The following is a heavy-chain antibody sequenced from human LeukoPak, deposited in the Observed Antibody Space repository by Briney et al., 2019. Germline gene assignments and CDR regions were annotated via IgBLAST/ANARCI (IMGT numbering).Heavy chain of an antibody. D-gene: IGHD3-10*01. V-gene: IGHV1-58*02. CDR1: GFTFTSSA. CDR2: IVVGSGNT. J-gene: IGHJ4*02. Sequence: SVKVSCRASGFTFTSSAMQWVRQARGQRLEWIGWIVVGSGNTNYAQKFQERVTITRDMSTSTAYMELSSPRSEDTAVYYCAADIHYYGSGSYPPDYFDYWGQGTLVTVSS. CDR3: AADIHYYGSGSYPPDYFDY.